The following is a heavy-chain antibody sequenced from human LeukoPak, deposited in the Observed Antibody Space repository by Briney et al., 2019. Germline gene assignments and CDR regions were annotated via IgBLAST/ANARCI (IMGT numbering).Heavy chain of an antibody. CDR1: GGSISSYY. Sequence: SETLSLTCTVSGGSISSYYWSWIRQPPGKGLEWIGYIYYSGSTNYNPSLKSRVTISVDTSKNQFSLKLSSVTAADTAVYYCASQEAVYSSGWYSDAFDIWGQGTMVTVSS. V-gene: IGHV4-59*01. D-gene: IGHD6-19*01. J-gene: IGHJ3*02. CDR3: ASQEAVYSSGWYSDAFDI. CDR2: IYYSGST.